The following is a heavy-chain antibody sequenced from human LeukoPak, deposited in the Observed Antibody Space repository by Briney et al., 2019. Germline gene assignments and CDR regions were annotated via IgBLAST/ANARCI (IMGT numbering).Heavy chain of an antibody. Sequence: PGRSLRLSCAASGFTFSSYALHWVRQAPGKGLEWVAVISYDRSNEYYVDSVKGRFTISRDNSKNTLYLQMNSLRPEDTAVYYCARVIQEGDILSGYPPLYYGYGMDVWGQGTTVIVSS. D-gene: IGHD3-9*01. CDR2: ISYDRSNE. V-gene: IGHV3-30-3*01. J-gene: IGHJ6*02. CDR1: GFTFSSYA. CDR3: ARVIQEGDILSGYPPLYYGYGMDV.